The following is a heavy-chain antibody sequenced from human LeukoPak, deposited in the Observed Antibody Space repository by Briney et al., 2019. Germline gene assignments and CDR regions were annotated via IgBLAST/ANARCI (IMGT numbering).Heavy chain of an antibody. Sequence: PSETLSLTCAVYGGSFSGYYWSWIRQPAGKGLEWIGRIYTSGSTNYNPSLKSRVTMSVDTSKNQFSLKLSSVTAADTAVYYCARVIPLGADAFDIWGQGTMVTVSS. D-gene: IGHD3-16*02. CDR1: GGSFSGYY. V-gene: IGHV4-59*10. CDR3: ARVIPLGADAFDI. J-gene: IGHJ3*02. CDR2: IYTSGST.